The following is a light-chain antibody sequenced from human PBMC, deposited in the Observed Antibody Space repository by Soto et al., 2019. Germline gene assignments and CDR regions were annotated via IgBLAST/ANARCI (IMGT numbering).Light chain of an antibody. J-gene: IGLJ2*01. V-gene: IGLV1-51*02. CDR1: SSNIGNNY. Sequence: QSVLTQPPSVSAAPGQKVTISCAGSSSNIGNNYVSWYQQLPRTAPKLLTYANNKRPSGIPDRFSGSKSGTSATLGITGLQTGDEADYYCGAWDSSLSAVVFGGGTKLTVL. CDR2: ANN. CDR3: GAWDSSLSAVV.